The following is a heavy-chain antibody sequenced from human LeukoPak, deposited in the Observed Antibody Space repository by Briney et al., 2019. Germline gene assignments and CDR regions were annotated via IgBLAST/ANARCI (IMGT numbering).Heavy chain of an antibody. Sequence: GGTLRLSCAAFGFTFSSYEMNWVRQAPGKGLEWVSHISTSGSTIYYANSVKGRFTISRDNAKNSLYLQMNSLRAEDTALYYCARDATTATGWVYMDVWGKGTTVTISS. CDR1: GFTFSSYE. CDR3: ARDATTATGWVYMDV. V-gene: IGHV3-48*03. J-gene: IGHJ6*03. CDR2: ISTSGSTI. D-gene: IGHD6-13*01.